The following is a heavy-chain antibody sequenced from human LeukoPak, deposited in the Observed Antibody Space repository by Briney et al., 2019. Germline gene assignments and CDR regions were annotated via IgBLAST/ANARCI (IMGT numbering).Heavy chain of an antibody. CDR2: INPSGGST. D-gene: IGHD6-19*01. Sequence: ASVKVSCKASGYTFTSYYMHWVRQAPGQGLEWMGIINPSGGSTSYAQKFQGRVTMTRDTSTSTVYMELGSLRSEDTAVYYCARGLGSGWYAGECLNYWGQGTLVTVSS. CDR3: ARGLGSGWYAGECLNY. V-gene: IGHV1-46*01. J-gene: IGHJ4*02. CDR1: GYTFTSYY.